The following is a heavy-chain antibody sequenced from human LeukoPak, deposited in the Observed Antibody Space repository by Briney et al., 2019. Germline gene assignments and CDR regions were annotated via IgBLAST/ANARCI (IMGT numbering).Heavy chain of an antibody. CDR1: GYSFTSYW. D-gene: IGHD3/OR15-3a*01. CDR3: AARDQRLGWSIDY. V-gene: IGHV5-51*01. Sequence: GESLKISCKGSGYSFTSYWIGWVRQMPGKGLEWMGIIYPGDSDTRYSPSFQGQVTISADKSINTAYLQWSSLKASDTAIYYCAARDQRLGWSIDYWGQGTLVTVSS. CDR2: IYPGDSDT. J-gene: IGHJ4*02.